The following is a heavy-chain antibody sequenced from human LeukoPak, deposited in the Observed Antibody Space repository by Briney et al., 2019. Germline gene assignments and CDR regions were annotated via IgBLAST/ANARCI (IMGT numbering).Heavy chain of an antibody. Sequence: ASVKVSCKASGYTLTDYYLHWVRQAPGQGLEWMGRINPNSGGSNYAQKFQGRVTMTRDTSTSMVYMELSSLRSDDTAVYYCAGGLRYTCEYWGQGTLVTVSS. V-gene: IGHV1-2*06. D-gene: IGHD1-14*01. CDR2: INPNSGGS. CDR3: AGGLRYTCEY. J-gene: IGHJ4*02. CDR1: GYTLTDYY.